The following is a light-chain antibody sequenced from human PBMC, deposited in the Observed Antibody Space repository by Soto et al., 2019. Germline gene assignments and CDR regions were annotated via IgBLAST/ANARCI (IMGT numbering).Light chain of an antibody. CDR3: CSYAGGNTRV. CDR1: SSDVGRYDY. V-gene: IGLV2-11*01. J-gene: IGLJ3*02. Sequence: QSALTQPRSVSGSPGQSVTISCTGTSSDVGRYDYVSWYQSHPDKAPRLVIYDVSKRPSGVPDRFSGSKSGNTASLTISGLQADHEADYYCCSYAGGNTRVFGGGTKLTVL. CDR2: DVS.